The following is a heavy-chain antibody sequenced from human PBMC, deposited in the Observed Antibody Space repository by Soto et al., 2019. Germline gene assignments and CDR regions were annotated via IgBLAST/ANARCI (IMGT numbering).Heavy chain of an antibody. CDR1: GCTFSSYA. Sequence: SVKVSCKASGCTFSSYAISWVRQAPGQGLEWMGGIIPIFGTANYAQKFQGRVTITADESTSTAYMEMSRLRSEDTAVYYCARSYDSSGYYRRFDTWGQGTLVTVSS. CDR2: IIPIFGTA. J-gene: IGHJ5*02. CDR3: ARSYDSSGYYRRFDT. V-gene: IGHV1-69*13. D-gene: IGHD3-22*01.